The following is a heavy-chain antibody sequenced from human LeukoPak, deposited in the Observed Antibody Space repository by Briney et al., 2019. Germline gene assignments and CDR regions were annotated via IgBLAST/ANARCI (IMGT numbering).Heavy chain of an antibody. D-gene: IGHD1-1*01. CDR1: GGSISSYY. J-gene: IGHJ4*02. Sequence: SETLSLTCTVSGGSISSYYWSWIRQPPGKGLEWIGYIYYSGSTYFNPSLKSRVTISVDTSKNHFSLKLSSVTAADTAVYYCARDRGTWNDDGFDYWGQGTLVTVSS. CDR2: IYYSGST. CDR3: ARDRGTWNDDGFDY. V-gene: IGHV4-59*12.